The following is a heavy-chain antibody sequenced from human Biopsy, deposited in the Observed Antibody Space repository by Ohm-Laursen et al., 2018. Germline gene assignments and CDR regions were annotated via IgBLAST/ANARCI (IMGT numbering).Heavy chain of an antibody. CDR2: IYNTETT. Sequence: SDTLSLTCPVSGGSISSSTTYYWAWLRQPPGKGLERIGSIYNTETTFYNPSLKSRVTISVDTSTNQFSLKVSSVTAADTALYFCARHPTGFWFDPWGHGTLVTVSS. CDR1: GGSISSSTTYY. CDR3: ARHPTGFWFDP. V-gene: IGHV4-39*01. J-gene: IGHJ5*02.